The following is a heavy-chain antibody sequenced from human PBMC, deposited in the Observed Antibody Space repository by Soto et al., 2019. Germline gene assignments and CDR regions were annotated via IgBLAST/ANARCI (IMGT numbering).Heavy chain of an antibody. CDR1: GFTFSSYA. V-gene: IGHV3-23*01. D-gene: IGHD6-6*01. J-gene: IGHJ4*02. CDR3: AKDGWEYRSSSPTDY. CDR2: ISGSGGST. Sequence: GGSLRLPCAASGFTFSSYAMSWVRQAPGKGLEWVSAISGSGGSTYYADSVKGRFTISRDNSKNTLYLQMNSLRAEDTAVYYCAKDGWEYRSSSPTDYWGQGTLVTVSS.